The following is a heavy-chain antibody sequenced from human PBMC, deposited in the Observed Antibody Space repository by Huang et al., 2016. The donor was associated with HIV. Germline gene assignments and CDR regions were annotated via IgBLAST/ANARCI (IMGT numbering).Heavy chain of an antibody. CDR1: GGSFNSLA. D-gene: IGHD6-13*01. J-gene: IGHJ3*02. V-gene: IGHV1-69*10. Sequence: VQLVQSGAEVKRPGTSVKISCKASGGSFNSLAFNWVRQAPGQGLQEMGGMVPLFAGTNYAEKFRGRLTISADKSTSTVFMELRGLTSEDTAVFFCAREGQTWYGKPIAAFEIWGQGTTVIVSP. CDR2: MVPLFAGT. CDR3: AREGQTWYGKPIAAFEI.